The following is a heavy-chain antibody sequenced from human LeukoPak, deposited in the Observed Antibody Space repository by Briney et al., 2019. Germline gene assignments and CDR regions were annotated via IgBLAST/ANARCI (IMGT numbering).Heavy chain of an antibody. J-gene: IGHJ4*02. CDR3: ARDPVAVAGTFFDY. Sequence: GGSLRLSCAASGFTFSSYGMNWVRQAPGKGLEWVSSISSSSSYIYYADSVKGRFTISRDNSKNTLYLQMNSLRAEDTAVYYCARDPVAVAGTFFDYWGQGTLVTVSS. D-gene: IGHD6-19*01. CDR2: ISSSSSYI. V-gene: IGHV3-21*01. CDR1: GFTFSSYG.